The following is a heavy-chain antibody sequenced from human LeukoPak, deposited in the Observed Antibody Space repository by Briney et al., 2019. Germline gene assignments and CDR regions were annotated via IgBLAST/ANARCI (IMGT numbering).Heavy chain of an antibody. D-gene: IGHD6-13*01. Sequence: GASVKVSCKASGYTFSNYDINWVRQATGQGLEWMGWMNPNSGNTGYAQKFQGRITMTRNTSISKAYMEVSSLRSDDTAVYYCARGHLDSSSSEHWGQGTLVTVSS. V-gene: IGHV1-8*02. J-gene: IGHJ1*01. CDR1: GYTFSNYD. CDR3: ARGHLDSSSSEH. CDR2: MNPNSGNT.